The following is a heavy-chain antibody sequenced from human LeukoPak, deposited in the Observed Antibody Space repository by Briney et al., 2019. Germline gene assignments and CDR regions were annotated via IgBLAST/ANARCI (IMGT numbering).Heavy chain of an antibody. V-gene: IGHV4-59*01. CDR1: GGSISGSY. Sequence: SETLPLTCIVSGGSISGSYWSWIRQPPGKGLEWIGFIYYSGSTSYNPSLKSRVTISLDTSKNQFSLNLSSVTAADTAIYYCARTNAFDIWGQGTMVTVSS. J-gene: IGHJ3*02. CDR3: ARTNAFDI. CDR2: IYYSGST.